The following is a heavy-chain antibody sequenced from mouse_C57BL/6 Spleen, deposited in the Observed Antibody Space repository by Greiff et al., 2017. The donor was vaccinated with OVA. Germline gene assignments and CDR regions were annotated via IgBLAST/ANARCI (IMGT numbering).Heavy chain of an antibody. D-gene: IGHD3-2*02. CDR1: GYTFTSYW. V-gene: IGHV1-52*01. J-gene: IGHJ4*01. CDR2: IDPSDSET. Sequence: QVQLQQPGAELVRPGSSVKLSCKASGYTFTSYWMHWVKQRPIQGLEWIGNIDPSDSETHYNQKFKDKATLTVDKSSSTAYMQLSSLTSEDSAVYYCACSDSSGDAMDYWGQGTSVTVAS. CDR3: ACSDSSGDAMDY.